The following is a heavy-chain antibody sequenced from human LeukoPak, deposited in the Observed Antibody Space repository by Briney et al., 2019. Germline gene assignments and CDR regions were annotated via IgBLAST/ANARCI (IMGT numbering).Heavy chain of an antibody. D-gene: IGHD5-18*01. CDR3: ARDRTAMPYWYFDL. CDR1: GFTFSSYA. CDR2: ISYDGSNK. Sequence: PGGSLRLPCAASGFTFSSYAMHWVRQAPGKGLEWVAVISYDGSNKYHADSVKGRFTISRDNSKNTLYLQMNSLRAEDTAVYYCARDRTAMPYWYFDLWGRGTLVTVSS. V-gene: IGHV3-30-3*01. J-gene: IGHJ2*01.